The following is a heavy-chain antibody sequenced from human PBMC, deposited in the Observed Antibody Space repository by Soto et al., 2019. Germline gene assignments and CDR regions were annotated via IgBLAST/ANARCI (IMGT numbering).Heavy chain of an antibody. D-gene: IGHD2-2*01. J-gene: IGHJ6*04. Sequence: GGSLRLSCAASGFTFSSYGMHWVRQAPGKGLEWVAVISYDGSNKYYADSVKGRFTISRDNSKNTLYLQMNSLRAEDTAVYYCAKSTEREDIVVVPVAIMVRGVITPRGMDVWGKGTTVTVSS. V-gene: IGHV3-30*18. CDR2: ISYDGSNK. CDR1: GFTFSSYG. CDR3: AKSTEREDIVVVPVAIMVRGVITPRGMDV.